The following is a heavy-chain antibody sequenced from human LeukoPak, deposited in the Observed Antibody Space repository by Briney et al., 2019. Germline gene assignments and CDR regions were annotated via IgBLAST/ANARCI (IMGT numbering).Heavy chain of an antibody. CDR1: GYPFTSYY. CDR2: IYPNSGGT. V-gene: IGHV1-2*02. J-gene: IGHJ5*02. D-gene: IGHD6-6*01. CDR3: ARTAFPSSPSLDP. Sequence: ASVKVSCKASGYPFTSYYMHWVRQAPGQGLEWMGWIYPNSGGTNYAQNFQGRVTMTRDTSISTAYMELSRLRSDDTAIYYCARTAFPSSPSLDPWGQGTLVIVSS.